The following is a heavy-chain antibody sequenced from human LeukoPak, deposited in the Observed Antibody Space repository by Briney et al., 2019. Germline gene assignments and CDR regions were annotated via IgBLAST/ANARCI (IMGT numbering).Heavy chain of an antibody. CDR3: AKWSSYDYVWGDGRYYFDY. CDR2: ISWNSGSI. J-gene: IGHJ4*02. Sequence: GGSLRLSCAASGFTFDDYAMHWVRQAPGKGLEWVSGISWNSGSIGYADSVKGRFTISRDNAKNSLYLQMNSLRAEDTALYYCAKWSSYDYVWGDGRYYFDYWGQGTLVTVSP. CDR1: GFTFDDYA. V-gene: IGHV3-9*01. D-gene: IGHD3-16*01.